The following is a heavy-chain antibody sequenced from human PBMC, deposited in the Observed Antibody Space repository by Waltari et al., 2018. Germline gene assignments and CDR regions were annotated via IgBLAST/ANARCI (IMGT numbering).Heavy chain of an antibody. CDR3: ATTQYCSGGSCYYFDY. CDR1: GGTFSSYA. D-gene: IGHD2-15*01. J-gene: IGHJ4*02. Sequence: QVPLVQSGAEVKKPGSSVKVSCKASGGTFSSYAISWVRQAPGQGLEWMGGIIPIFGTANYAQKFQGRVTITADESTSTAYMELSSLRSEDTAVYYCATTQYCSGGSCYYFDYWGQGTLVTVSS. CDR2: IIPIFGTA. V-gene: IGHV1-69*01.